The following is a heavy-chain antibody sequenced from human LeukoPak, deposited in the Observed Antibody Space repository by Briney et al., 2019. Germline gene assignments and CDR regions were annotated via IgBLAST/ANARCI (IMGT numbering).Heavy chain of an antibody. D-gene: IGHD2-15*01. J-gene: IGHJ4*02. CDR3: ARSGYCSGGSCWVQDY. V-gene: IGHV3-30-3*01. CDR1: GFTFSSYA. Sequence: GGSLRLSCAASGFTFSSYAMHWVRQAPGKGLEWVAVISYDGSNKYYADSVKGRFTISRDNSKNTLYLQMNSLRAEDTAVYYCARSGYCSGGSCWVQDYWGQGTLVTVSS. CDR2: ISYDGSNK.